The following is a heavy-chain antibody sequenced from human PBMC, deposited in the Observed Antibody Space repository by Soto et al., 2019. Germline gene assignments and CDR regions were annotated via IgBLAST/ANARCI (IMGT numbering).Heavy chain of an antibody. Sequence: SETLSLTCTVSVGSISSYYWSLIRRPAGKGLEWIGRIYTSGSTNYNPSLKSRVTMSVDTSKNQFYLKLSSVNAADTAVYYCARGVTGKEVYYYYYGMDVWGQGNTVS. CDR2: IYTSGST. D-gene: IGHD1-20*01. J-gene: IGHJ6*02. V-gene: IGHV4-4*07. CDR3: ARGVTGKEVYYYYYGMDV. CDR1: VGSISSYY.